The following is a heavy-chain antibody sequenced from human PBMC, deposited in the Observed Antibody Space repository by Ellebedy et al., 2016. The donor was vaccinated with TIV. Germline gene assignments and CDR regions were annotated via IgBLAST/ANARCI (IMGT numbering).Heavy chain of an antibody. V-gene: IGHV3-9*01. J-gene: IGHJ2*01. CDR2: LSWNSGSL. CDR3: AKVKERLSYYWHFDL. CDR1: GFTFNDSA. Sequence: SLKISCAASGFTFNDSAMHWVRQAAGKGLEWVSGLSWNSGSLGYADSVKGRFTISRDNAKNSLYLQMNSLRAEDTALYYCAKVKERLSYYWHFDLWGRGTLVTVSS.